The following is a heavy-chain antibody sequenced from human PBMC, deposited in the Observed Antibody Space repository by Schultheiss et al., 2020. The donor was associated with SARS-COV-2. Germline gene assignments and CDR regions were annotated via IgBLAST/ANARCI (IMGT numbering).Heavy chain of an antibody. CDR2: ISGSGGST. J-gene: IGHJ6*02. CDR3: ANHQRLDYLLDV. CDR1: GFTFGAFA. D-gene: IGHD6-19*01. Sequence: GESLKISCSASGFTFGAFAMNWVRQAPGKGLEWVSAISGSGGSTYYADSVKGRFTISRDNSKNTLYLQMNSLRAEDTAVYHCANHQRLDYLLDVWGQGTTVTVSS. V-gene: IGHV3-23*01.